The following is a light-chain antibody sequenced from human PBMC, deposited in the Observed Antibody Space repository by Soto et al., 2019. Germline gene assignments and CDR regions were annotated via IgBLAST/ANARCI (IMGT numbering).Light chain of an antibody. CDR1: SSNIGSNY. Sequence: QSVLTQPPSASGTPGQRVTISCSGSSSNIGSNYVYWYQQLPGTVPQLLIYRNNERPSGVPDRFSGSKSGTSASLAISGLRSEDEADYYCAAWDVSLSGVVFGGGTQLTVL. V-gene: IGLV1-47*01. J-gene: IGLJ2*01. CDR3: AAWDVSLSGVV. CDR2: RNN.